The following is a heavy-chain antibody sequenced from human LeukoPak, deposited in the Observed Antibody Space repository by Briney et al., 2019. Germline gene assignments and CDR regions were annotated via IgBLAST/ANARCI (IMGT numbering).Heavy chain of an antibody. CDR2: IIPIFGTA. CDR1: GGTFSSYA. D-gene: IGHD6-6*01. V-gene: IGHV1-69*13. CDR3: ARGRMAARPQAVDYGMDV. Sequence: SVKVSCKASGGTFSSYAISWVRQAPGQGLEWMGGIIPIFGTANYVQKFQGRVTITADESTSTAYMELSSLRSEDTAVYYCARGRMAARPQAVDYGMDVWGQGTTVTVSS. J-gene: IGHJ6*02.